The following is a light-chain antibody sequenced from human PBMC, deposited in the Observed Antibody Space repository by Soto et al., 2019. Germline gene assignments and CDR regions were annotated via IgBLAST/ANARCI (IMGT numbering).Light chain of an antibody. V-gene: IGLV2-14*01. J-gene: IGLJ3*02. CDR2: EVS. CDR3: LSYRADSTWV. Sequence: SVLTQPASVSGSPGQSITISCTGTDTDVGGYNYVSWYQHHPGRAPKLMISEVSDRPSGVSTRFSGSKSGNTASLTISGLQAEDEADYYCLSYRADSTWVFGGGTQLTVL. CDR1: DTDVGGYNY.